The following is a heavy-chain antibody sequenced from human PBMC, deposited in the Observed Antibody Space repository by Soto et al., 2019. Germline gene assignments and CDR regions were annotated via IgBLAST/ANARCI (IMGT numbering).Heavy chain of an antibody. CDR1: GFTFSSYG. J-gene: IGHJ6*03. V-gene: IGHV3-33*01. CDR3: ARDGGYCSSTSCWPDYMDV. D-gene: IGHD2-2*03. CDR2: IWYDGSNK. Sequence: QVQLVESGGGVVQPGRSLRLSCAASGFTFSSYGMHWVRQAPGKGLEWVAVIWYDGSNKYYADSVKGRFTISRYNSKNTLYLQMNSLRAEDTAVYYCARDGGYCSSTSCWPDYMDVWGKGTTVTVSS.